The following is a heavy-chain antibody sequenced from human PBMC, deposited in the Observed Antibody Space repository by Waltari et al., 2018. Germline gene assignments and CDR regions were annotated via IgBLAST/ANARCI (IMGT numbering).Heavy chain of an antibody. J-gene: IGHJ6*02. CDR1: GFTFDDYA. CDR2: ISWNSGSI. V-gene: IGHV3-9*01. D-gene: IGHD1-1*01. Sequence: EVQLVESGGGLVQPGRSLRLSCAASGFTFDDYAMHWVRQAPGKGLEWVSGISWNSGSIGYADSVKGRFTISRDNAKNSLYLQMNSLRAEDTAIYYCVRVTHGNGMDVWGQGTTVTVSS. CDR3: VRVTHGNGMDV.